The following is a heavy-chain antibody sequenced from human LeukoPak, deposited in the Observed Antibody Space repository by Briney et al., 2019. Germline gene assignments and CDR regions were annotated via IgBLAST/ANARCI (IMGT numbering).Heavy chain of an antibody. CDR3: ARATVVAGYCTTTRCYKPLDI. D-gene: IGHD2-2*02. CDR2: MNSICANT. J-gene: IGHJ3*02. CDR1: GYTFTNYD. V-gene: IGHV1-8*03. Sequence: ASVDVFCRACGYTFTNYDLKCVRRASGRGRVGVGGMNSICANTGYSQELQGRVTFTRDTSISTAYMELSGLRSEDTAVYFSARATVVAGYCTTTRCYKPLDIWGQRTMVTVSS.